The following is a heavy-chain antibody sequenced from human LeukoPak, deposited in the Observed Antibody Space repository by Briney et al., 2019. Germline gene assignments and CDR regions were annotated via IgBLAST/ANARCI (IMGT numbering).Heavy chain of an antibody. CDR2: IYTSGST. V-gene: IGHV4-39*07. Sequence: SETLSLTCTVSGDSISSSTSSTTYYWGWIRQPPGKGLEWIGRIYTSGSTNYNPSLKSRVTISVDTSKNQFSLKLSSVTAADTAVYYCARGGVWYSSSWYADYWGQGTLVTVSS. CDR1: GDSISSSTSSTTYY. D-gene: IGHD6-13*01. CDR3: ARGGVWYSSSWYADY. J-gene: IGHJ4*02.